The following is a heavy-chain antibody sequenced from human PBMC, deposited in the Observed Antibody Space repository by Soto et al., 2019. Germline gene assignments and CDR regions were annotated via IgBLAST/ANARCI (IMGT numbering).Heavy chain of an antibody. J-gene: IGHJ6*03. CDR3: ARCDTGTNYYYYYMDV. Sequence: SETLSLTCTVSGGSISSGGYYWSWIRQHPGKGLEWIGYIYYSGSTYYNPSLKSRVTISVDTSKNQFSLKLSSVTAADTAVYYCARCDTGTNYYYYYMDVWGKGTTVTVSS. CDR1: GGSISSGGYY. CDR2: IYYSGST. D-gene: IGHD1-1*01. V-gene: IGHV4-31*03.